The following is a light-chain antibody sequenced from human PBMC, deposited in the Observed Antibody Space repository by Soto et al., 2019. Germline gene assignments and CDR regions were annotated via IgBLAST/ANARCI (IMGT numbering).Light chain of an antibody. CDR1: QDISNY. Sequence: DIQMTQSPSSLSASVGDRVTITCQASQDISNYLNWYQQKPGKAPKLLIYDASNLETGVPSRFSGSGSGTDFTFTISSLQPEDIATYYCKQYDNLPPTFGQGTKV. CDR3: KQYDNLPPT. V-gene: IGKV1-33*01. J-gene: IGKJ1*01. CDR2: DAS.